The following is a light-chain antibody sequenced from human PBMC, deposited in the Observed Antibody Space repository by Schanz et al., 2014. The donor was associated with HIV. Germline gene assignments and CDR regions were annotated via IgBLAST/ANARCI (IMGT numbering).Light chain of an antibody. CDR3: QQRRNWPLT. J-gene: IGKJ4*01. CDR2: GAS. CDR1: QSVSGF. V-gene: IGKV3-11*01. Sequence: EIVLTQSPGTLSLSPGERATLSCRASQSVSGFLAWYQQKPGQAPRLLIYGASSRATGIPDRFSGSGSGTDFTLTISSLAPEDFAVYFCQQRRNWPLTFGGGTKVEI.